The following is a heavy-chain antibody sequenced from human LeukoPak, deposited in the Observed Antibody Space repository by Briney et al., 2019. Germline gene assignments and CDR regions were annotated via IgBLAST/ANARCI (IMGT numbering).Heavy chain of an antibody. D-gene: IGHD3-10*01. V-gene: IGHV4-4*07. CDR3: AKVGYYYVSGSYYLGWFDP. Sequence: SETLSLTCTVSGGSISSYYWSWIRQPAGKGLEWIGRIYTSGSTNYNPSLKSRVTMSVDTSKNQFSLKLSSVTAADTAVYYCAKVGYYYVSGSYYLGWFDPWGQGTLVTVSS. J-gene: IGHJ5*02. CDR2: IYTSGST. CDR1: GGSISSYY.